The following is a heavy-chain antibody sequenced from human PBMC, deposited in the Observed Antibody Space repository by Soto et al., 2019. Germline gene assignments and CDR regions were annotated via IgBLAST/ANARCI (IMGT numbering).Heavy chain of an antibody. CDR2: INHSGST. CDR3: ARGLTLGYCSGTSCYIWFDP. Sequence: SETLSLTCGVYGGSFSGYYWSWIRQPPGRWLEWIGEINHSGSTNYNPSLKGRVTISVDTSKNQFSLKLSSVTAADTAVYYCARGLTLGYCSGTSCYIWFDPWGQGXLVTVYS. CDR1: GGSFSGYY. D-gene: IGHD2-2*01. V-gene: IGHV4-34*01. J-gene: IGHJ5*02.